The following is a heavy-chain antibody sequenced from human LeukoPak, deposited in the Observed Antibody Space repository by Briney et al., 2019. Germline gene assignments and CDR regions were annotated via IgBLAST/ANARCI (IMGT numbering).Heavy chain of an antibody. CDR3: ARRAREDSHDAFDI. D-gene: IGHD5-18*01. J-gene: IGHJ3*02. V-gene: IGHV1-2*02. CDR1: GYTFSDYY. Sequence: ASVRLSCKASGYTFSDYYMHWVRQAPGQGLEWMGWINPNSRGTDSAQKFQGRFSMTRETSISTAYMELSRLRSDDTAVYYCARRAREDSHDAFDICGQGTMVTVSS. CDR2: INPNSRGT.